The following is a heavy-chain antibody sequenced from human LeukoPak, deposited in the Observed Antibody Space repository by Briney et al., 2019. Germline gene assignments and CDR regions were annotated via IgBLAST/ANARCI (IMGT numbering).Heavy chain of an antibody. D-gene: IGHD3-10*01. CDR3: ARDYYGSGSYDFDI. Sequence: GASVKVSCKTSGYSENFYGITWVRQVAGQGLEWMGWISAQHGQTEYAPNSQDRVTMTTDTYTNTAYMELRSLRSDDTAVYYCARDYYGSGSYDFDIWGQGTMVTVSS. CDR1: GYSENFYG. J-gene: IGHJ3*02. V-gene: IGHV1-18*01. CDR2: ISAQHGQT.